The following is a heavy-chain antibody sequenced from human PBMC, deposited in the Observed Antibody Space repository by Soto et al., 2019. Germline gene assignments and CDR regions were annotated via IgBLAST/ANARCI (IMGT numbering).Heavy chain of an antibody. CDR1: GLAVTTTY. V-gene: IGHV3-66*03. J-gene: IGHJ4*02. D-gene: IGHD2-21*01. Sequence: EVQLVESGGGLIQPGESLRLSCAASGLAVTTTYMSWVRQAPGKGLECVSIIYSSGGTYFADXVKGRFTISRDKSKNTXXXXXXXXXXXXXAVYYCAXAHGYSTRNFDYWGQGTLVTVSS. CDR2: IYSSGGT. CDR3: AXAHGYSTRNFDY.